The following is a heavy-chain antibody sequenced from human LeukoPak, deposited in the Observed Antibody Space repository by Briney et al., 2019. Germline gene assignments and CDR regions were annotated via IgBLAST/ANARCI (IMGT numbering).Heavy chain of an antibody. D-gene: IGHD2-15*01. CDR3: AKRSCSGGKCNFDY. J-gene: IGHJ4*02. CDR1: GFTFNSYA. V-gene: IGHV3-23*01. Sequence: SGGSLRLSCAASGFTFNSYAMSWVRQPPGKGLEWVSAISNSGGSTNYADSVKGRFTISRDNSRNTLYLQMNSLRAEDTAVYYCAKRSCSGGKCNFDYWGRGTLLPVS. CDR2: ISNSGGST.